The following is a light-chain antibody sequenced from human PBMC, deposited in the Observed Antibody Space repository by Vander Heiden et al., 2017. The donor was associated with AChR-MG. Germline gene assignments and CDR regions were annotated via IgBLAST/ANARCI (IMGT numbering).Light chain of an antibody. CDR1: SSDVGSYSS. V-gene: IGLV2-23*02. CDR2: EVN. J-gene: IGLJ3*02. Sequence: QSALTQPASVSGSPGQSITISCTGTSSDVGSYSSVSWYQHHQGKAPKLIIYEVNKRPSGISNRFSGSKSGNTASLTISGLLAEDEADYYCCSYAGSSALVFGGGTKVTVL. CDR3: CSYAGSSALV.